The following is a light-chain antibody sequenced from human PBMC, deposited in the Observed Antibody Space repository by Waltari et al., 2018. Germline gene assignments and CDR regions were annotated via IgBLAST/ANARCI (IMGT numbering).Light chain of an antibody. J-gene: IGKJ1*01. V-gene: IGKV4-1*01. Sequence: DIVMTQSPDSLAVSLGARATINCKSSQSLLYRSNNKNYLAWYQQKPGQPPKLLIYWASTRESGVPDRFSGSGSGTDFTLTISSLQAEDVAVYYCQQYYRPPLTFGQGTKVEV. CDR2: WAS. CDR3: QQYYRPPLT. CDR1: QSLLYRSNNKNY.